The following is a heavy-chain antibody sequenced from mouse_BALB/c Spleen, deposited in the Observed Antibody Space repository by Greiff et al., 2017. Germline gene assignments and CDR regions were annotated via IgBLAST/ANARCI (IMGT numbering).Heavy chain of an antibody. J-gene: IGHJ3*01. V-gene: IGHV2-6-7*01. CDR1: GFSLTGYG. CDR2: IWGDGST. D-gene: IGHD1-1*01. CDR3: ARDPGSSYDAGFAY. Sequence: VQVVESGPGLVAPSQSLSITCTVSGFSLTGYGVNWVRQPPGKGLEWLGMIWGDGSTDYNSALKSRLSISKDNSKSQVFLKMNSLQTDDTARYYCARDPGSSYDAGFAYWGQGTLVTVSA.